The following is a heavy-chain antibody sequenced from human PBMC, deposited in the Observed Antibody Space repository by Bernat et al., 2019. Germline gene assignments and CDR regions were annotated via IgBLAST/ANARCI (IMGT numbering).Heavy chain of an antibody. CDR1: GGSVSSGSYY. J-gene: IGHJ6*02. D-gene: IGHD3-10*01. CDR2: INHSGST. Sequence: QVQLQESGPGLVKPSETLSLTCTVSGGSVSSGSYYWSWIRQPPGKGLEWIGEINHSGSTNYNPSLKSRVTISVDTSKNQFSLKLSSVTAADTAVYYCARDMVRGVYYYYGMDVWGQGTTVTVSS. V-gene: IGHV4-61*01. CDR3: ARDMVRGVYYYYGMDV.